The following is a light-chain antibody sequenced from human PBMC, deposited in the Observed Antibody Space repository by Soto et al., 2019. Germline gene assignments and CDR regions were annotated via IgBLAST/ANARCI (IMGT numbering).Light chain of an antibody. V-gene: IGKV3-20*01. Sequence: EIVLTQSPGALSLSPGERATLSCGASQSVSRSYLAWYQQKPGQAPRLLIYGASTRATGIPDRFSGSGSGTDFTLTISRLEPDDFAVYYCQQYGSSPRTFGQGTKVEIK. CDR2: GAS. CDR1: QSVSRSY. J-gene: IGKJ1*01. CDR3: QQYGSSPRT.